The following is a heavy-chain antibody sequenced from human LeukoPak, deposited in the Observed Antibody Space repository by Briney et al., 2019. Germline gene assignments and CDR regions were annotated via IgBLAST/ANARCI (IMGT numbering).Heavy chain of an antibody. J-gene: IGHJ4*02. CDR3: ATLPRGGSYFDY. Sequence: ASVKVSCKASGYTFTSNYIHWVRQAPGQGLEWMGIINPSGGSTSYAQKFQGRVTMTRDTSTSTVYMELSSLRSEDTAVYYCATLPRGGSYFDYWGQGTLVTVSS. CDR2: INPSGGST. CDR1: GYTFTSNY. D-gene: IGHD1-26*01. V-gene: IGHV1-46*01.